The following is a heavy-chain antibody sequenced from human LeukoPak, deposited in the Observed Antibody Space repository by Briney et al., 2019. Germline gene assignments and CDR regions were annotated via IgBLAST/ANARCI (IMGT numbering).Heavy chain of an antibody. CDR3: ARVLIAVAGDY. D-gene: IGHD6-19*01. V-gene: IGHV1-2*06. CDR1: GYIFTGYY. CDR2: INPNSGGT. Sequence: ASVKVSCKASGYIFTGYYMHWVRQAPGQGLEWMGRINPNSGGTNYAQKFQGRVTMTRDTSIRTADMELSRLRSDDTAVYYCARVLIAVAGDYWGQGTLVTVSS. J-gene: IGHJ4*02.